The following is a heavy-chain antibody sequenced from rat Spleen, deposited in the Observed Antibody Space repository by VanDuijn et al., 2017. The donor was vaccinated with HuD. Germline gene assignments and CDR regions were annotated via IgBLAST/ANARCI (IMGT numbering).Heavy chain of an antibody. V-gene: IGHV5S10*01. Sequence: EVQLVESGGGLVQPGNSLRLSCAASGFTFSDYNMAWVRQAPKKGLEWVATIIYDGTRTHYRDSVKGRFTISRDDAKSTLYLQMDSLRSEDTATYYCARHTHYDGTYYYGYFDYWGQGVMVTVSS. J-gene: IGHJ2*01. D-gene: IGHD1-12*02. CDR3: ARHTHYDGTYYYGYFDY. CDR1: GFTFSDYN. CDR2: IIYDGTRT.